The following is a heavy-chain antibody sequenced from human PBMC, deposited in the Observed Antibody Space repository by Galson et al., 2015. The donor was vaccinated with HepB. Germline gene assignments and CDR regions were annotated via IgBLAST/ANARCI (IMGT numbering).Heavy chain of an antibody. CDR2: ISSSSSTI. Sequence: SLRLSCAASGFTFSSYSMNWVRQAPGKGLEWVSYISSSSSTIYYADSVKGRFTISRDNAKNSLYLQMNSLRAEDTAVYYCARAPDCSGGSCYGDFDYWGQGTLFTVSS. CDR1: GFTFSSYS. CDR3: ARAPDCSGGSCYGDFDY. V-gene: IGHV3-48*01. J-gene: IGHJ4*02. D-gene: IGHD2-15*01.